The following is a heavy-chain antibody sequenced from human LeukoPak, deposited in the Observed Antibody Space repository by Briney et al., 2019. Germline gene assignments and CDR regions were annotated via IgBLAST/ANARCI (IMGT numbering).Heavy chain of an antibody. J-gene: IGHJ4*02. V-gene: IGHV4-34*01. CDR3: ARHRSLRWPFDY. CDR1: GGSFSGYY. CDR2: INHSGST. Sequence: SETLSLTCAVYGGSFSGYYWSWIRQPPGKGLEWIGEINHSGSTNYNPSLKSRVTISVDTSKNQFSLKPSSVTAADTAVYYCARHRSLRWPFDYWGQGTLVTVSS. D-gene: IGHD4-23*01.